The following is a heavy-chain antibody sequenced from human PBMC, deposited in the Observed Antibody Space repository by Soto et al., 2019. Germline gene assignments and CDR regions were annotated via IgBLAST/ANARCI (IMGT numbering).Heavy chain of an antibody. CDR1: GYTFTSYA. J-gene: IGHJ1*01. V-gene: IGHV1-3*01. CDR3: ARGPYGYYEKSGNYYAEYFQH. Sequence: ASVKLSCKASGYTFTSYAMHWVRQAPRQRLEWMGWINAGNGNTKYSQKFQGRVTITRDTSASTAYMELSSLRSEDTAVYYCARGPYGYYEKSGNYYAEYFQHWGQGTLVTV. D-gene: IGHD3-22*01. CDR2: INAGNGNT.